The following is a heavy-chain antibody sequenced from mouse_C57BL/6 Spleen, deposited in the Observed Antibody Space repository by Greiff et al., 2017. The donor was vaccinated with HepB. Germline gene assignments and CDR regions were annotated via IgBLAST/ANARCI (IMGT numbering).Heavy chain of an antibody. CDR2: IDPSDSYT. J-gene: IGHJ2*01. V-gene: IGHV1-50*01. D-gene: IGHD1-1*01. CDR3: ARRTYGSSLFDY. Sequence: VQLQQSGAELVKPGASVKLSCKASGYTFTSYWMQWVKQRPGQGLEWIGEIDPSDSYTNYNQKFKGKATLTVDTSSSTAYMQRSSLTSEDSAVYYCARRTYGSSLFDYWGQGTTLTVSS. CDR1: GYTFTSYW.